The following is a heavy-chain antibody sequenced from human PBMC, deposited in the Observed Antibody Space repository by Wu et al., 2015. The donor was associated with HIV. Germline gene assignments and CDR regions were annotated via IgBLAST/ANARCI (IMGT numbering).Heavy chain of an antibody. V-gene: IGHV1-18*01. D-gene: IGHD6-19*01. CDR2: ISADNINT. CDR1: GYTFTSYG. Sequence: QVQLVQSGPEVKNPGASVKVSCKAFGYTFTSYGVSWVRQAPGQGLEWMGWISADNINTHYAQKLQGRVTLTTDTSTSTAYMELRSLRSDDTAVYYCARGIAVTPMANWFDPWGQGTLAPSPQ. CDR3: ARGIAVTPMANWFDP. J-gene: IGHJ5*02.